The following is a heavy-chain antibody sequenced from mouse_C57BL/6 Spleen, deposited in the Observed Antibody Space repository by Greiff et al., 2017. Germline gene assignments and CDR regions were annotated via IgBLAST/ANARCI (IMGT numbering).Heavy chain of an antibody. V-gene: IGHV5-16*01. CDR3: ARVVGLYYYDY. CDR2: INYDGSST. Sequence: EVKLMESEGGLVQPGSSMKLSCTASGFTFSDYYMAWVRQVPEKGLEWVANINYDGSSTYYLDSLKSRFIISRDNAKNILYLQMSSLKSEDTATYYCARVVGLYYYDYWGQGTTLTVSS. D-gene: IGHD3-1*01. CDR1: GFTFSDYY. J-gene: IGHJ2*01.